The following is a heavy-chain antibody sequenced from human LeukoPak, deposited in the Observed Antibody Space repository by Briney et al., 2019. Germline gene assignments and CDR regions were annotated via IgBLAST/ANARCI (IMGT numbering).Heavy chain of an antibody. Sequence: GGSLRLSCAASGFTFSSYAMHWVRQAPGKGLEWVTVISFDGSSKYYADSVKGRFTISRDNSKNTLYLQMNSLRGEDTAVYYCAKDSLRERIVGSTTRGVNDYWGQGTLVTVSS. CDR2: ISFDGSSK. CDR1: GFTFSSYA. D-gene: IGHD1-26*01. V-gene: IGHV3-30*04. J-gene: IGHJ4*02. CDR3: AKDSLRERIVGSTTRGVNDY.